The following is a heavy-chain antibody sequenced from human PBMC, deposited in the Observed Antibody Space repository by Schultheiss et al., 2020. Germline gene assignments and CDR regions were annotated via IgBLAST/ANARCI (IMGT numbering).Heavy chain of an antibody. D-gene: IGHD6-13*01. V-gene: IGHV4-39*01. CDR2: IYYSGST. J-gene: IGHJ3*02. CDR1: GGSISSYY. Sequence: SETLSLTCTVSGGSISSYYWGWIRQPPGKVLEWIGSIYYSGSTYYNPSLKSRVTISVDTSKNQFSLKLSSVTAADTAVYYCARPHRVAAAGTLENAFDIWGQGTMVTVSS. CDR3: ARPHRVAAAGTLENAFDI.